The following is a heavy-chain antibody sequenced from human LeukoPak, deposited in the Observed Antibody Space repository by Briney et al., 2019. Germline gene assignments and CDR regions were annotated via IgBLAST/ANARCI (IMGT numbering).Heavy chain of an antibody. D-gene: IGHD3-16*01. Sequence: GGSLRLSCAASEFTFSSYWMTWVRQAPGKGLEWVANIKEDGSEIYYVDSVKGRFTISRDNAKNSLYLQMNSLRVEDTAVYYCARGVYDWGYWGQGTLVTVSS. V-gene: IGHV3-7*04. CDR2: IKEDGSEI. CDR3: ARGVYDWGY. J-gene: IGHJ4*02. CDR1: EFTFSSYW.